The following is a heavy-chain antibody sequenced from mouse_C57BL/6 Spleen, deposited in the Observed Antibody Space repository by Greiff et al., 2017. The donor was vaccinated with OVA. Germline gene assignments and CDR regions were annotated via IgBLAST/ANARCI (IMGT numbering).Heavy chain of an antibody. CDR2: INPSSGYT. Sequence: QVQLQQSGAELARPGASVKMSCKASGYTFTSYTMHWVKQRPGQGLEWIGYINPSSGYTKYNQKFKDKATLTADKSSSTAYMQLSSLTSEDSAVYYCARYLLGAMDYWGQGTSVTVSS. V-gene: IGHV1-4*01. D-gene: IGHD5-1*01. J-gene: IGHJ4*01. CDR1: GYTFTSYT. CDR3: ARYLLGAMDY.